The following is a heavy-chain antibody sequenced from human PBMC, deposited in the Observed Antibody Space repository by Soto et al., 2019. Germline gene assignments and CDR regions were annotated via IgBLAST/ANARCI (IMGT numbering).Heavy chain of an antibody. CDR3: TTRFLEWLLWDY. J-gene: IGHJ4*02. CDR1: GFTFSNAW. CDR2: IKSKTDGGTT. Sequence: PGGSLRLSCAASGFTFSNAWMSWVCQAPGKGLEWVGRIKSKTDGGTTDYAAPVKGRFTISRDDSKNTLYLQMNSLKTEDTAVYYCTTRFLEWLLWDYWGQGTLVTVSS. D-gene: IGHD3-3*01. V-gene: IGHV3-15*01.